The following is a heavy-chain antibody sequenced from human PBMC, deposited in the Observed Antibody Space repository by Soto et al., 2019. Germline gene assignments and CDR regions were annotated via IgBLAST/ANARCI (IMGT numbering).Heavy chain of an antibody. D-gene: IGHD6-19*01. CDR3: ARVSIAVAGTNYYYYGMDV. Sequence: SVKVSCKASGGTFSSYAISWVRQAPGQGLEWMGGIIPIFGTANYAQKFQGRVTITADESTSTAYMELSSLRSEDTAVYYCARVSIAVAGTNYYYYGMDVWGQGTTVTVSS. CDR2: IIPIFGTA. CDR1: GGTFSSYA. V-gene: IGHV1-69*13. J-gene: IGHJ6*02.